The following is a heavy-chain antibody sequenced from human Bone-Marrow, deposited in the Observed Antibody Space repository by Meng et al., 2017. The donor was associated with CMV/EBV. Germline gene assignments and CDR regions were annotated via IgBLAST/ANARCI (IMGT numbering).Heavy chain of an antibody. Sequence: SGFTFSSNAMSWVRQAPGQGLEWVSSISGSGDSTYYADSVKGRFTISRDNSNNMVDLQMNSLRAEDTAKYYCAKGQVMTDQVPFDFWGQGTLVTVSS. D-gene: IGHD2-2*01. CDR3: AKGQVMTDQVPFDF. CDR1: GFTFSSNA. V-gene: IGHV3-23*01. CDR2: ISGSGDST. J-gene: IGHJ4*02.